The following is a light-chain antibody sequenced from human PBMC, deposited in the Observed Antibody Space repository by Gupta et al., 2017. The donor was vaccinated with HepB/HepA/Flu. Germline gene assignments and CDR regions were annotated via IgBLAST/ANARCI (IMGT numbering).Light chain of an antibody. CDR1: QSILRS. CDR3: QQRSSWPPT. J-gene: IGKJ1*01. V-gene: IGKV3-11*01. CDR2: DAS. Sequence: EIVLTQSPATLSLSPGERATLSCRASQSILRSLAWYQQKPGQAPRLLIYDASTRATGIPTRFSGGGFGTDFALTISNLEPEDFAVYYCQQRSSWPPTFGQGTKVEIK.